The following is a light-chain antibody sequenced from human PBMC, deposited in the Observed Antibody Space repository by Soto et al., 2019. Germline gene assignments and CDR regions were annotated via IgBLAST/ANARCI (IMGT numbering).Light chain of an antibody. Sequence: QSVLTQPPSVSGALGQRVTISCTGSSSNIGAGYDVHWYQQLPGTAPKLLIYGNSNRPSGVPDRFSGSKSGTSASLAITGLQAEDEADYYCQSYDSSLSHVVFGGGTKLTVL. J-gene: IGLJ2*01. CDR1: SSNIGAGYD. V-gene: IGLV1-40*01. CDR3: QSYDSSLSHVV. CDR2: GNS.